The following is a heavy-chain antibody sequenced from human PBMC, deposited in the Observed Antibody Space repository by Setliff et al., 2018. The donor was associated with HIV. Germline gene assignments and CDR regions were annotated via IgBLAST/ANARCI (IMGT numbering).Heavy chain of an antibody. V-gene: IGHV4-59*01. CDR1: GGSFSGYY. J-gene: IGHJ6*03. D-gene: IGHD6-19*01. CDR3: ARVPYPADYYMDV. CDR2: IYYIGGT. Sequence: SETLSLTCAVYGGSFSGYYWSWIRQPPGKGLELIGYIYYIGGTNYNPSLKSRVTISIDTSKSQFSLKLTSVSAADTAIYYCARVPYPADYYMDVWGKGTTVTVSS.